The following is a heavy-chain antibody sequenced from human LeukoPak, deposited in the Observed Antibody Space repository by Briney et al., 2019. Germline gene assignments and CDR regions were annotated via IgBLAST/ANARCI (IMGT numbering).Heavy chain of an antibody. CDR2: MNPNSGNT. V-gene: IGHV1-8*02. Sequence: ASVKVSCKASGDTFTGYYIHWARQATGQGLEWMGWMNPNSGNTGYAQKFQGRVTMTRNTSISTAYMELSSLRSEDTAVYYCARGRGSGSYPYYYYYMDVWGKGTTVTISS. CDR3: ARGRGSGSYPYYYYYMDV. D-gene: IGHD1-26*01. CDR1: GDTFTGYY. J-gene: IGHJ6*03.